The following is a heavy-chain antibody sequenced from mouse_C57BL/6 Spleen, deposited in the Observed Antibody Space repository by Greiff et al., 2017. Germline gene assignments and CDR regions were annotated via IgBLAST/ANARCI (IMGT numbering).Heavy chain of an antibody. J-gene: IGHJ2*01. CDR2: IYPGDGDT. V-gene: IGHV1-82*01. CDR1: GYAFSSSW. D-gene: IGHD1-1*01. Sequence: VMLVESGPELVKPGASVKISCKASGYAFSSSWMNWVKQRPGKGLEWIGRIYPGDGDTNYNGKFKGKATLTADKSSSTAYMQLSSLTSEDSAVYFCVHYYGSPAFDYWGQGTTLTVSS. CDR3: VHYYGSPAFDY.